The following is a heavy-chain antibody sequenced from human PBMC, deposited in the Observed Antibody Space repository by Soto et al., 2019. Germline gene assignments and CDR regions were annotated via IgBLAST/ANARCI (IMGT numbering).Heavy chain of an antibody. CDR2: ISYDGGLQ. CDR3: VSDRGYGHASVPYS. J-gene: IGHJ4*02. Sequence: QAQLVESGGGVVQPGRSLRLSCAASGFTFSSYGMHWVRQAPGPGLEWVAVISYDGGLQHYADSVKGLFTISRDNSKNMVLLQMNSLGAEDTAVYYCVSDRGYGHASVPYSWGQGTLVSVSS. CDR1: GFTFSSYG. V-gene: IGHV3-30*03. D-gene: IGHD5-18*01.